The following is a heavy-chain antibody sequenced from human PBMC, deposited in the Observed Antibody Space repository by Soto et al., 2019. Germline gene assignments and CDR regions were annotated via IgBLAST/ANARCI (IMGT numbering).Heavy chain of an antibody. CDR3: ARTAYYDFWSGYFGSFDY. Sequence: GASVKVSCKASGYTFTSYAMHWVRQAPGQRLEWMGWINAGNGNTKYSQKFQGRVTITRDTSASTAYMELSSLRSEDTAVYYCARTAYYDFWSGYFGSFDYWGQGTLVSVSS. CDR2: INAGNGNT. J-gene: IGHJ4*02. D-gene: IGHD3-3*01. V-gene: IGHV1-3*01. CDR1: GYTFTSYA.